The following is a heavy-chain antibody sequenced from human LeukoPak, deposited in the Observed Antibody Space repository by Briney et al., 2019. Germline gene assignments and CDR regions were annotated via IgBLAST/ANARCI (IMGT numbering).Heavy chain of an antibody. CDR3: AKEPQNCGGGSCTPEIARGYSWFDP. Sequence: GGSPRLSCAGSGFTFNNYAMSWVRQASGKGLEWVSVISGSGGPTYYADSVKGWLTLARATSKHPLYLTMNSLRAEDTAVYYCAKEPQNCGGGSCTPEIARGYSWFDPWGQGTLVTVS. CDR1: GFTFNNYA. J-gene: IGHJ5*02. V-gene: IGHV3-23*01. CDR2: ISGSGGPT. D-gene: IGHD2-15*01.